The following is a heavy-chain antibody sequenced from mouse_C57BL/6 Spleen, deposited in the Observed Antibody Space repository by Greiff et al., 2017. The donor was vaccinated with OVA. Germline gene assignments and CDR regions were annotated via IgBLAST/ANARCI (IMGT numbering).Heavy chain of an antibody. V-gene: IGHV1-69*01. CDR3: ARTVLENDGSSYEDWYFVV. CDR2: IDPSDSYT. D-gene: IGHD1-1*01. Sequence: QVQLQQPGAELVMPGASVKLSCKASGYTFTSYWMHWVKQRPGQGLEWIGEIDPSDSYTNYNQKFKGKSTLTVDKSSSTAYMQLSSLTSEDSAVYYCARTVLENDGSSYEDWYFVVWGTGTTVTVSS. CDR1: GYTFTSYW. J-gene: IGHJ1*03.